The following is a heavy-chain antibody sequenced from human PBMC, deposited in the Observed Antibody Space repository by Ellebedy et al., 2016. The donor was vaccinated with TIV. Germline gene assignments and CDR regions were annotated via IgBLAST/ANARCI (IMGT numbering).Heavy chain of an antibody. J-gene: IGHJ6*02. CDR2: ISSTSTYI. Sequence: GESLKISCAASGFHFTSYAVNWVRQAPGKGLEWVSFISSTSTYIDYADSVKGRFTISRENAKNSLYRQMNSLRAEDTAVYYCARDSSWGHGMDVWGQGTTVAVSS. V-gene: IGHV3-21*01. D-gene: IGHD6-6*01. CDR3: ARDSSWGHGMDV. CDR1: GFHFTSYA.